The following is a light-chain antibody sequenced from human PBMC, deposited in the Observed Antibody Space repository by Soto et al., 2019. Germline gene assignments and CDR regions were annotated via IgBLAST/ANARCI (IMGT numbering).Light chain of an antibody. Sequence: QSVLTQPPSVSGAPGQRVTISCTGSSSNIGAGYDVHWYQQLPGTAPKLLIYGNSNRPSGVPDRFSGSKSGTSASLAITGLQAEDEADYYCRSYAGSPHVVFGGGTKLTVL. CDR1: SSNIGAGYD. CDR2: GNS. CDR3: RSYAGSPHVV. J-gene: IGLJ2*01. V-gene: IGLV1-40*01.